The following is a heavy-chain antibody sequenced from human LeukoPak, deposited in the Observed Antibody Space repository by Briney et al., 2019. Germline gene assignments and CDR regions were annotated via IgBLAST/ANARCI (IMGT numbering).Heavy chain of an antibody. Sequence: PGGSLRLSCAVSGLSFSDYRMIWVRQAPEKRPEWVAVTAGADDVIKYADSVKGRFTISTDNSKNTVYLQMNSLRAEDTALYFCATYIQRPPGMDVWGERTLVTVSS. D-gene: IGHD2-15*01. CDR3: ATYIQRPPGMDV. J-gene: IGHJ6*03. CDR1: GLSFSDYR. CDR2: TAGADDVI. V-gene: IGHV3-23*01.